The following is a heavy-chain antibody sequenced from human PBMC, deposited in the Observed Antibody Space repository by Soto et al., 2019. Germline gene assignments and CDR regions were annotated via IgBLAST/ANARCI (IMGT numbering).Heavy chain of an antibody. CDR1: GGSIISTSHY. V-gene: IGHV4-39*02. CDR2: IYYSWST. CDR3: ARERVVVPAAVYYMDV. D-gene: IGHD2-2*01. Sequence: QLQLQESGPGLVKPSETLSLTCTVSGGSIISTSHYWGWIRQPPGKGLEWIGSIYYSWSTYYNPPLKSGVTISVDTSKNQFSLKLSSVTAADAAVYYCARERVVVPAAVYYMDVWGKGTTVTVSS. J-gene: IGHJ6*03.